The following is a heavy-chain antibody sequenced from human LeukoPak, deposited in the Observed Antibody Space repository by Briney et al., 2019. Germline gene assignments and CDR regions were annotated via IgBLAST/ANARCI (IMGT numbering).Heavy chain of an antibody. CDR1: GFTFSKYW. D-gene: IGHD5-12*01. Sequence: GGSLRLSCAASGFTFSKYWMHWVRHAPGKGLVWVSRINTDGSSTDYADSVKGRFTISRDNAKNTLYLQMNSLRAEDTAVYYCARDLDGYRSGNGAWGQGTLVTVSP. J-gene: IGHJ5*02. CDR3: ARDLDGYRSGNGA. CDR2: INTDGSST. V-gene: IGHV3-74*01.